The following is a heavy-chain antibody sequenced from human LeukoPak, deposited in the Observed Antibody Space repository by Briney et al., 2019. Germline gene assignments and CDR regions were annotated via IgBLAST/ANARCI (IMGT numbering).Heavy chain of an antibody. Sequence: GGSLRLSCAASGFTVSSNYMSWVRQAPGKGLEWVSVIYSGGSTYYADSVKGRFTISRDNSKNTLYLQMNSLRAEDTAVYYCAQPALVRLPQRAFDIWGQGTMVTVSS. J-gene: IGHJ3*02. D-gene: IGHD6-13*01. CDR1: GFTVSSNY. V-gene: IGHV3-66*01. CDR3: AQPALVRLPQRAFDI. CDR2: IYSGGST.